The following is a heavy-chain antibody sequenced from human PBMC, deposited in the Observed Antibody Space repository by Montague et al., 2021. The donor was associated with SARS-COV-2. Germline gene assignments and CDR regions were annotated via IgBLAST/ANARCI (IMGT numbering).Heavy chain of an antibody. CDR1: GDSVSGKPPT. Sequence: CAISGDSVSGKPPTRNSNRHSPAIRPEWLGRSYYRSKWNYDYAVSVKSRMTISPDTSKNQFSLQLSSVTPEDRAVYYCARDPRYSLSWSFDYWGQGTLVTVSS. CDR2: SYYRSKWNY. V-gene: IGHV6-1*01. J-gene: IGHJ4*02. D-gene: IGHD6-13*01. CDR3: ARDPRYSLSWSFDY.